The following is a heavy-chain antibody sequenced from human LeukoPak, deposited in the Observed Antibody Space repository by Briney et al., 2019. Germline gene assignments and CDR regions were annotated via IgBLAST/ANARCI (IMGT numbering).Heavy chain of an antibody. V-gene: IGHV4-39*01. CDR2: IYYSGST. CDR1: GGSISSSSYY. J-gene: IGHJ3*02. Sequence: SSETLSLTCTVSGGSISSSSYYWGWIRQPPGKGLEWIGSIYYSGSTYYNPSLKSRVTISVDTSKNQFSLKLSSVTAADTAVYYCARPLTVVVPAAIGKGDPGDAFDIWGQGTMVTVSS. D-gene: IGHD2-2*01. CDR3: ARPLTVVVPAAIGKGDPGDAFDI.